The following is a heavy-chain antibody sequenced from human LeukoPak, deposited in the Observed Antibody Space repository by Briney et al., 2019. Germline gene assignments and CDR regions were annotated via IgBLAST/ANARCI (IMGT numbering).Heavy chain of an antibody. D-gene: IGHD2-2*01. Sequence: PSETLSLTCAVYGGSFSGYYWSWIRQPPGKGLEWIGEINHSGSTNYNPSLKSRVTISVDTSKNQFSLKLSSVTAADTAVYYCARPARGRSYARPGAFDIWGQGTMVTVSS. CDR1: GGSFSGYY. CDR3: ARPARGRSYARPGAFDI. J-gene: IGHJ3*02. CDR2: INHSGST. V-gene: IGHV4-34*01.